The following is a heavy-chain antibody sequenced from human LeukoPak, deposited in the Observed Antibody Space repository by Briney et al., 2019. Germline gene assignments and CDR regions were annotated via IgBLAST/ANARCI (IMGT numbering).Heavy chain of an antibody. CDR2: IYYSGST. CDR3: AKSQGRSGRPYYYDSSGYSLDY. D-gene: IGHD3-22*01. J-gene: IGHJ4*02. Sequence: PSETLSLTCTVSGGSISSYYWSWIRRPPGKGLEWIGYIYYSGSTNYNPSLKSRVTISVDTSKNQFSLKLSSVTAADTAVYYCAKSQGRSGRPYYYDSSGYSLDYWGQGTLVTVSS. V-gene: IGHV4-59*01. CDR1: GGSISSYY.